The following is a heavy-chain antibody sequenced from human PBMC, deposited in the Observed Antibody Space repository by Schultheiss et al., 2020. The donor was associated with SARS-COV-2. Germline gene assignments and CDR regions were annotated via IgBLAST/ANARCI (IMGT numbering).Heavy chain of an antibody. D-gene: IGHD3-10*01. V-gene: IGHV4-34*01. CDR3: ARHTPYYGSGSYYRD. CDR2: INHSGST. J-gene: IGHJ4*02. Sequence: SETLSLTCAVYGGSFSGYYWSWIRQPPGKGLEWIGEINHSGSTNYNPSLKSRVTISVDTSKNQFSLKLSSVTAADTAVYYCARHTPYYGSGSYYRDWGQGTLVTVSS. CDR1: GGSFSGYY.